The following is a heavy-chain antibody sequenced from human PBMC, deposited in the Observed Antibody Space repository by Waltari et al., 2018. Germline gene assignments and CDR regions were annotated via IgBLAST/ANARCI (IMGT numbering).Heavy chain of an antibody. CDR3: ARGGPRYWIYGPDRAFDY. V-gene: IGHV4-34*01. CDR1: GGSFSGYY. Sequence: QVHLQQWRAGLLKPSESLSLTCAVYGGSFSGYYWSWIRPPPGRGLEWIGESKHSGSTNYSPSLKSRVTISVDTSKNQFSLKLSSVTAADTAVYYCARGGPRYWIYGPDRAFDYWGQGTLVTVSS. CDR2: SKHSGST. J-gene: IGHJ4*02. D-gene: IGHD2-8*01.